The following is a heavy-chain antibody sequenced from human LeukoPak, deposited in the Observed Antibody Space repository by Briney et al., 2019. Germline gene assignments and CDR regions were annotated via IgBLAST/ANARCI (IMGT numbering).Heavy chain of an antibody. J-gene: IGHJ4*02. Sequence: SETLSLTCTVSGGSISTYYWSWIRQPPGKGLEWIGYIYYSGSTNHNPSLKSRVTISVDTSKNQLSLKLTSVLAADTAVYYCARASYSYDISGWVPFDYWGQGTLVTVSS. V-gene: IGHV4-59*01. CDR1: GGSISTYY. CDR2: IYYSGST. CDR3: ARASYSYDISGWVPFDY. D-gene: IGHD3-22*01.